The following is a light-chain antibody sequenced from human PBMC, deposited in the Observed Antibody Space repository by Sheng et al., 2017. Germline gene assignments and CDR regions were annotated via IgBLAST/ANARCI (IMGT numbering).Light chain of an antibody. CDR3: QQYGGSPT. Sequence: EIVMTQSPATLSVSPGERATLSCRASQSVSRNLAWYQQKPGQAPRLLIYGTSSRATGIPDRFSGSGSGTDFTFTISRLEPEDFAVYYCQQYGGSPTFGQGTKVEIK. CDR1: QSVSRN. J-gene: IGKJ1*01. CDR2: GTS. V-gene: IGKV3-20*01.